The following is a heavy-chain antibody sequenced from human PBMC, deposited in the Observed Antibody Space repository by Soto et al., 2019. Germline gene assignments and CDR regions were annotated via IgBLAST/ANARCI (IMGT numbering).Heavy chain of an antibody. CDR2: IGGGDGST. V-gene: IGHV3-23*01. Sequence: EVQLLESGGGLVQPGGSLRLSCAASGFNFINYAMSWVRQAPGKGLEWVSTIGGGDGSTYYADSVKGRFTISRDNSNSALYLQMNSLRVGDTAIYYCAKGILVKPPGTRTFDIWGQGTMVIVSS. J-gene: IGHJ3*02. CDR3: AKGILVKPPGTRTFDI. D-gene: IGHD6-13*01. CDR1: GFNFINYA.